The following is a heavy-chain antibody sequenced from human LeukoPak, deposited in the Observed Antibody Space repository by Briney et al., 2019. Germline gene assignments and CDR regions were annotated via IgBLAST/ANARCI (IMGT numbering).Heavy chain of an antibody. Sequence: GASVKVSCKASGYTFTSYGISWVRQAPGQGLEWMGWISAYNGNTNYAQKLQGRVTMTTDTSTSTAYMELRSLRSDDTAVYYCARSIYTATVAYKSPFDYWGQGTLVTASS. J-gene: IGHJ4*02. CDR3: ARSIYTATVAYKSPFDY. V-gene: IGHV1-18*01. CDR1: GYTFTSYG. CDR2: ISAYNGNT. D-gene: IGHD4-4*01.